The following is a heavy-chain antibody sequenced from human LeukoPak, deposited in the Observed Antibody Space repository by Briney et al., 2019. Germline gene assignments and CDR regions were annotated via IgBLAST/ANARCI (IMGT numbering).Heavy chain of an antibody. CDR3: AKGYGESHFDS. Sequence: GGSLRLSCAASGFTFRSFGMHFVRQAPGKGLEWVAFIRFDGSNQYYTDSVKGRFTISRDNPNNALFLQMNNLRGDDTAVYFCAKGYGESHFDSWGQGTLVTVSS. D-gene: IGHD5-18*01. J-gene: IGHJ4*02. CDR1: GFTFRSFG. V-gene: IGHV3-30*02. CDR2: IRFDGSNQ.